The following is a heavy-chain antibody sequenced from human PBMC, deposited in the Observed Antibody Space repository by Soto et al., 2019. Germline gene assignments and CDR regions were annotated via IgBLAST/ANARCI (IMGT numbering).Heavy chain of an antibody. CDR2: IGDNGSIK. J-gene: IGHJ6*03. Sequence: PGGSLRLSCAASGFSSSYYAMTWVRQAPGKGLQWVSSIGDNGSIKYYADSVKGRFSISRDNSKNTMNLQMNRLRAVDTVVYYCARDTRRGITIFGVVPNYMDVWGKGTTVTVSS. CDR3: ARDTRRGITIFGVVPNYMDV. V-gene: IGHV3-23*01. CDR1: GFSSSYYA. D-gene: IGHD3-3*01.